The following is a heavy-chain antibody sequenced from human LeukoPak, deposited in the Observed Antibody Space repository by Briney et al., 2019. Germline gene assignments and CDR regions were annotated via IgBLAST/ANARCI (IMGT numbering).Heavy chain of an antibody. J-gene: IGHJ6*03. D-gene: IGHD2-8*01. Sequence: ASVKVSCKASGYTFTGYYMHWVRQAPGQGLEWMGWINPNSGGTNYAQKFQGRVTMTRDTSISTAYMELSRLRSDDTAVYYCARESVNGEGNYYYYMDVWGKGTTVTISS. CDR2: INPNSGGT. CDR3: ARESVNGEGNYYYYMDV. CDR1: GYTFTGYY. V-gene: IGHV1-2*02.